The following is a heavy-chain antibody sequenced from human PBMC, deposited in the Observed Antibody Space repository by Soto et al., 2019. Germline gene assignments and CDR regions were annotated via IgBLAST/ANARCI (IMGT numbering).Heavy chain of an antibody. Sequence: EVHLVESGGGLVQPGGSLRLSCAASGFTFSSFWMNWVRQAPGKGLEWVATITEDGRKENYVDSVKGRFSISRDNAKKSLDLQLNSRRAEDAAVYYCVGPFRYGADYWGQGTLVTVSS. D-gene: IGHD1-1*01. V-gene: IGHV3-7*01. CDR1: GFTFSSFW. CDR2: ITEDGRKE. CDR3: VGPFRYGADY. J-gene: IGHJ4*02.